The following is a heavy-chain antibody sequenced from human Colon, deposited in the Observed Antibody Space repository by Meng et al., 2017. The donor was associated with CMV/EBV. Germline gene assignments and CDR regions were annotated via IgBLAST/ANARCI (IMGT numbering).Heavy chain of an antibody. D-gene: IGHD6-6*01. CDR1: GFTFGDYG. CDR3: AKDLTPYSSSSRAFDS. CDR2: ISWNRWTI. Sequence: SLKISCAASGFTFGDYGMHWVRQVPGKGLEWVAYISWNRWTIGYADSVKGRFIISRDNAQTSLYLQMDSLRLDDTALCYCAKDLTPYSSSSRAFDSWGQGTLVTVSS. J-gene: IGHJ4*02. V-gene: IGHV3-9*01.